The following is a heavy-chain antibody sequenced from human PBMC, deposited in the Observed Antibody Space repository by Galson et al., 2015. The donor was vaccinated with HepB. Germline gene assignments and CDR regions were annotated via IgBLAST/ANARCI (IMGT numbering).Heavy chain of an antibody. V-gene: IGHV4-39*07. CDR2: IYYSGST. Sequence: ETLSLTCTVSGGSISSSSYYWGWIRQPPGKGLEWIGSIYYSGSTYYNPSLKSRVTISVDTSKNQFSLKLSSVTAADTAVYYCARGGGGQLWFDYWGQGTLVTVSS. J-gene: IGHJ4*02. D-gene: IGHD5-18*01. CDR3: ARGGGGQLWFDY. CDR1: GGSISSSSYY.